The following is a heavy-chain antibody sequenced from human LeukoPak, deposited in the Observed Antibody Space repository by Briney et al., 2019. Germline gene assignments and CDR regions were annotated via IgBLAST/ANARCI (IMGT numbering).Heavy chain of an antibody. CDR3: ARGGYSYDSPPWDPFDY. J-gene: IGHJ4*02. D-gene: IGHD5-18*01. Sequence: PSETLSLTCTVSSGSISSYYWSWIRQPPGKGLEWIGYIYYRGSTNYNPSLKSRVTISVDMSKNQFSLRLSSVTAADTAVYYCARGGYSYDSPPWDPFDYWGQGTLVTVSS. V-gene: IGHV4-59*01. CDR2: IYYRGST. CDR1: SGSISSYY.